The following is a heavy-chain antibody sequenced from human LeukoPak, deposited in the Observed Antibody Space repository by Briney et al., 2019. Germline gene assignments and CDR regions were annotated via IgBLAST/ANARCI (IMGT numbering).Heavy chain of an antibody. CDR1: GGSISSGGYY. J-gene: IGHJ4*02. V-gene: IGHV4-30-2*01. CDR3: ARDRMVRGVITY. D-gene: IGHD3-10*01. CDR2: IYHSGST. Sequence: SETLSLTCTVSGGSISSGGYYWSWIRQPPGKGLEWIGYIYHSGSTYYNPSLKSRVTISVDRSKNQFSLKLSSVTAADTAVYYCARDRMVRGVITYWGQGTLVTVSS.